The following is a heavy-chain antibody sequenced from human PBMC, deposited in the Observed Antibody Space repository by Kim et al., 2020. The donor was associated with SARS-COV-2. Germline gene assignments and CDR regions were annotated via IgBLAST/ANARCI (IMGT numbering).Heavy chain of an antibody. V-gene: IGHV3-23*01. CDR3: AKGRAPGIRNNWFDP. J-gene: IGHJ5*02. CDR1: GFTFSSYA. CDR2: ISGSGGST. Sequence: GGSLRLSCAASGFTFSSYAMSWVRQAPGKGLEWVSAISGSGGSTYYADSVKGRFTISRDNSKNTLYLQMNSLRAEDTAVYYCAKGRAPGIRNNWFDPWGQGTLVTVSS.